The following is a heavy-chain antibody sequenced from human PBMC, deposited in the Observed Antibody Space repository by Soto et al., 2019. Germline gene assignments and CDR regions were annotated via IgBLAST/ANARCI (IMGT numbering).Heavy chain of an antibody. CDR1: GGTFSSYA. Sequence: QVQLVQSGAEVKKPGSSVKVSCNASGGTFSSYAISWVRQAPGQGLEWMGGIIPIFGTANYAQKCQGRVTITADQSTITGYMELSSERSEDTAVYDCVRGIQRPQDCELLVDYYCHGIDVWGQGNTVTVSS. J-gene: IGHJ6*02. V-gene: IGHV1-69*01. D-gene: IGHD2-8*02. CDR2: IIPIFGTA. CDR3: VRGIQRPQDCELLVDYYCHGIDV.